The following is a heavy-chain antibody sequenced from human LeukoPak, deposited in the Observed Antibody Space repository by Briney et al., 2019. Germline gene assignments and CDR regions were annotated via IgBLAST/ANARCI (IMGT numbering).Heavy chain of an antibody. CDR1: GFTFSGYA. CDR2: IGYDGSHK. CDR3: ARDLLLWFGELSGDSDY. D-gene: IGHD3-10*01. V-gene: IGHV3-33*01. J-gene: IGHJ4*02. Sequence: GGSRRLSCAASGFTFSGYAMHWVGQAQGKGLGWVPVIGYDGSHKYYADSVKGRFTISRDNSKNTLHLQMNSLRAEDTAVYYCARDLLLWFGELSGDSDYWGQGTLVTVSS.